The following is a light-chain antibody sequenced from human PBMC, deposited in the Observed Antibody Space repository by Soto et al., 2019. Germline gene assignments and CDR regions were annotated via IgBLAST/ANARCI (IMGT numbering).Light chain of an antibody. CDR3: SSYTRRATLV. CDR1: TSDF. Sequence: QSALTQPASVSGSSGQSITISCTGTTSDFVSWYQQSPGQAPKLIIYEVANRPSGVSDRFSGSKSGNTASLTISGLRAEDEADYYCSSYTRRATLVFSGGTKLTVL. J-gene: IGLJ2*01. V-gene: IGLV2-14*01. CDR2: EVA.